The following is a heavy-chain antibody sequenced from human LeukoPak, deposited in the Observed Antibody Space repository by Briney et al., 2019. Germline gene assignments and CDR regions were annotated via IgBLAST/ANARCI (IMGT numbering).Heavy chain of an antibody. CDR1: GGSISSYY. Sequence: PSETLSLTCTVSGGSISSYYWSWIRQPAGKGLEWIGRIHTSGSTIHNPSLKSRVTMSVDTSRNQFSLKLSSVTAADTAVYYCARGRGMVTGTLPLAYWGQGTLVTVSS. CDR2: IHTSGST. D-gene: IGHD2-21*02. V-gene: IGHV4-4*07. CDR3: ARGRGMVTGTLPLAY. J-gene: IGHJ4*02.